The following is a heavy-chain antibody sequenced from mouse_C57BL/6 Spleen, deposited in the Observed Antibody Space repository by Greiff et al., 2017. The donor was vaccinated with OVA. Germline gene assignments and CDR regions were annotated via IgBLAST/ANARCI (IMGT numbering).Heavy chain of an antibody. Sequence: QVQLQQSGAELAKPGASVKLSCTASGYTFTSYWMHWVKQRPGQGLEWIGYINPSSGYTKSNQKVKDKATLTADKSSSTAYMPLSILTYEDSAVYYCARADYYGSSLWYFDVWGTGTTVTVSS. CDR1: GYTFTSYW. CDR3: ARADYYGSSLWYFDV. D-gene: IGHD1-1*01. V-gene: IGHV1-7*01. CDR2: INPSSGYT. J-gene: IGHJ1*03.